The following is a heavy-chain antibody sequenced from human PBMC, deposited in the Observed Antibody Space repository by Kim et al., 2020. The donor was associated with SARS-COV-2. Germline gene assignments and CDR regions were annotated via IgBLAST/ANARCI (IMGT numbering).Heavy chain of an antibody. V-gene: IGHV3-21*01. CDR1: GFTFSSYS. CDR3: ARGLEKLRTQYYYYYYGMDV. CDR2: ISSSSSYI. Sequence: GGSLRLSCAASGFTFSSYSMNWVRQAPGKGLEWVSSISSSSSYIYYADSVKGRFTISRDNAKNSLYLQMNSLRAEDTAVYYCARGLEKLRTQYYYYYYGMDVWGQGTTVTGSS. J-gene: IGHJ6*02. D-gene: IGHD5-12*01.